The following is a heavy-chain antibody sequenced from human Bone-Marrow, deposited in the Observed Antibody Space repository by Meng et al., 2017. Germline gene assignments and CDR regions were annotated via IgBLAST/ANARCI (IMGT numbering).Heavy chain of an antibody. CDR1: GFTFSSYW. J-gene: IGHJ4*02. D-gene: IGHD5-12*01. CDR3: AREFWVATTSPSFDY. Sequence: GESLKISCAASGFTFSSYWMSWVRQAPGKGLEWVANIKQDGSEKYYVDSVKGRFTISRDNAKNSLYLQMNSLRAEDTAVYYCAREFWVATTSPSFDYWGQGTLVTVS. CDR2: IKQDGSEK. V-gene: IGHV3-7*01.